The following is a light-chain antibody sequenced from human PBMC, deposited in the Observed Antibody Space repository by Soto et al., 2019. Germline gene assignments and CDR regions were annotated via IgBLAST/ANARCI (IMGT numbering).Light chain of an antibody. CDR1: SSDVGAYNY. CDR2: DVS. J-gene: IGLJ1*01. Sequence: QSMLTEPRTVSGSPGQSVTISCTGTSSDVGAYNYVSWYQQHPGKAPKCMIYDVSKRPSGVPDRFSGSKSGNTASLTISGLQAEDEADYFCCSYAGTYSYVFRTGTKV. V-gene: IGLV2-11*01. CDR3: CSYAGTYSYV.